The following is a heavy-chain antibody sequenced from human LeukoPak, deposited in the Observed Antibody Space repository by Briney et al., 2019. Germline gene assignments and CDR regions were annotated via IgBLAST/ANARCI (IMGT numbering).Heavy chain of an antibody. J-gene: IGHJ3*02. CDR2: INHSGST. Sequence: SETLSLTCAVYGGSFSGYYWSWIRQPPGKGLEWIGEINHSGSTNYNPSLKSRVTISVDTSKNQFSLKLSSVTAADTAVYYCARYYDSSSPYATDAFDIWGQGTMVTVSS. D-gene: IGHD3-22*01. V-gene: IGHV4-34*01. CDR1: GGSFSGYY. CDR3: ARYYDSSSPYATDAFDI.